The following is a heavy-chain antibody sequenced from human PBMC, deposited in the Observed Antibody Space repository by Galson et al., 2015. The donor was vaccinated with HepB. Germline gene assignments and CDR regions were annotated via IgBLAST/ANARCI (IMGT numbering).Heavy chain of an antibody. CDR2: IDPATGGT. CDR1: GSTFSVYY. D-gene: IGHD1-1*01. Sequence: SVKVSCKASGSTFSVYYMHWVRQAPGQGLEWMGRIDPATGGTNYAQKFQGRVTMTRDTSISTAYMELSRLRSDDTAVYYCARGAAGTDCWGQGTLVTVSS. V-gene: IGHV1-2*06. CDR3: ARGAAGTDC. J-gene: IGHJ4*02.